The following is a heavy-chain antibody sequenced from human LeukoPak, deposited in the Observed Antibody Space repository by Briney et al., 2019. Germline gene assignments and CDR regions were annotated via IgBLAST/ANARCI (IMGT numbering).Heavy chain of an antibody. D-gene: IGHD3-10*01. CDR1: GGSFSGYY. Sequence: PSETLSLTCAVYGGSFSGYYWSWIRQPPGKGLEWIGEINHSGSTNYNPSLKSRVTISVDTSKNQFSLKLSSVTAADTAVYYCARQDYYGSGRWEHYYYYYYMDVWGKGTTVTISS. V-gene: IGHV4-34*01. CDR2: INHSGST. CDR3: ARQDYYGSGRWEHYYYYYYMDV. J-gene: IGHJ6*03.